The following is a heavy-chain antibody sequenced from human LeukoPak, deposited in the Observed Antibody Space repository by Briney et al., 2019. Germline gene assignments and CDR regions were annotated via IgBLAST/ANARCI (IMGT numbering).Heavy chain of an antibody. J-gene: IGHJ5*02. Sequence: ETLSLTCTVSGGSVSSGSYYWSWIRQPPGKGLEWIGYIYYSGSTNYNPSLKSRVTISVDTSKNQFSLKLSSVTAADTAVYYCATLDFGSSGYYYTKLNWFDPWGQGTLVTVSS. V-gene: IGHV4-61*01. CDR1: GGSVSSGSYY. D-gene: IGHD3-22*01. CDR2: IYYSGST. CDR3: ATLDFGSSGYYYTKLNWFDP.